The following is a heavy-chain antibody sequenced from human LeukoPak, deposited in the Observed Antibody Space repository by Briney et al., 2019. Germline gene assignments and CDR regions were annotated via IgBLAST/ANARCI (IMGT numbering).Heavy chain of an antibody. CDR3: TRDLSATARAYDY. Sequence: GGSLRLSCAASGFILSDYNMNWVRQAPGKGLEWVSFIAISGTYITYADSVKGRFTISRDNAKNSLYLQMNSLRVEDTAVYYCTRDLSATARAYDYWGRGTLVTVSS. J-gene: IGHJ4*02. D-gene: IGHD1-26*01. CDR1: GFILSDYN. CDR2: IAISGTYI. V-gene: IGHV3-21*01.